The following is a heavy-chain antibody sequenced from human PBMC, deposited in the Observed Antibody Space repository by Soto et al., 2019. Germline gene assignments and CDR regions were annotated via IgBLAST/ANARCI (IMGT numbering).Heavy chain of an antibody. D-gene: IGHD5-18*01. CDR3: ARLPQLWLNWFGP. CDR2: IYYSGST. Sequence: SETLSLTCTVSVCSISSYYWIWIRQPPGKGLEWIGYIYYSGSTNYNPSLKSRVTISVDTSKNQFSLKLSSVTAADTAVYYCARLPQLWLNWFGPWGQGTLVTVSS. J-gene: IGHJ5*02. V-gene: IGHV4-59*01. CDR1: VCSISSYY.